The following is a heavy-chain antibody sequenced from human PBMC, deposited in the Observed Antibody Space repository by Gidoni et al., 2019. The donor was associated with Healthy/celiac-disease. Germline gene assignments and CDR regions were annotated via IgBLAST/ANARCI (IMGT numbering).Heavy chain of an antibody. Sequence: QVQLVQSGAEVKKPGASVKVSCKASGYTSTGYYMHWVRQAPGQGLEWMGWINPNSGGTNYAQKFQGRVTMTRDTSISTAYMELSRLRSDDTAVYYCARGGPGYCSGGSCPFFDYWGQGTLVTVSS. CDR2: INPNSGGT. V-gene: IGHV1-2*02. J-gene: IGHJ4*02. D-gene: IGHD2-15*01. CDR1: GYTSTGYY. CDR3: ARGGPGYCSGGSCPFFDY.